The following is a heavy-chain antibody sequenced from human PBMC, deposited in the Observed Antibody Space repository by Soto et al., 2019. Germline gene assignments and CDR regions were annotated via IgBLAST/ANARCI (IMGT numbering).Heavy chain of an antibody. CDR2: VKDGGHT. CDR3: ARGQEGVVATH. D-gene: IGHD5-12*01. V-gene: IGHV4-34*01. J-gene: IGHJ4*02. CDR1: GGSLSGYY. Sequence: QVQLQQWGAGLLKPSETLSLNCAVTGGSLSGYYWSWIRQPPGKGLEWIGEVKDGGHTNYSPSLRGRVTISSDTVNNQFSRRLNSVTAADTGVYYCARGQEGVVATHWDQGSLVTVSS.